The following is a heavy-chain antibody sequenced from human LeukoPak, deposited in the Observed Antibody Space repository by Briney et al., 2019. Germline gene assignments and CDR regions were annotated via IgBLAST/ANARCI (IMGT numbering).Heavy chain of an antibody. CDR3: ARHPVVVVPAAVDY. J-gene: IGHJ4*02. Sequence: SETLSLTCTVSGGSISSYYWSWIRQPPGKGLEWIGSIYYSGSTYYNPSLKSRVTISVDTSKNQLSLKLSSVTAADTAVYYCARHPVVVVPAAVDYWGQGTLVTVSS. D-gene: IGHD2-2*01. CDR1: GGSISSYY. V-gene: IGHV4-39*01. CDR2: IYYSGST.